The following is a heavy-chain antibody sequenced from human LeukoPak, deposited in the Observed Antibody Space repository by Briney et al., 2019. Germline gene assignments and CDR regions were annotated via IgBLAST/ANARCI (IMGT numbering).Heavy chain of an antibody. CDR3: ARHRGSGYPYFDY. CDR1: GGSINNYY. D-gene: IGHD3-22*01. J-gene: IGHJ4*02. CDR2: IYYTGST. V-gene: IGHV4-59*01. Sequence: KPSETLSLTCTVSGGSINNYYWSWIRQPPGKGLEWIGYIYYTGSTNYNPSLKSRVTISVDTSKSHFSPKMSTLTAADTAVYYCARHRGSGYPYFDYWGQGTLVTVSS.